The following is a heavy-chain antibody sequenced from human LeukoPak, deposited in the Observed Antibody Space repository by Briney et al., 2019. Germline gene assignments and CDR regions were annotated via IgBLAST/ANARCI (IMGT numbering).Heavy chain of an antibody. V-gene: IGHV3-13*01. CDR1: GFTFRSYD. D-gene: IGHD5/OR15-5a*01. CDR3: VRGGIRVSGIDAFDI. J-gene: IGHJ3*02. Sequence: GGSVRLSCTASGFTFRSYDMHWVRQLPGGGLEWVSAIGIGDDTHYPDSVKGRFTISRENAKNSLYLQMNTPRDGDTAVYYCVRGGIRVSGIDAFDIWGQGTMVTVSS. CDR2: IGIGDDT.